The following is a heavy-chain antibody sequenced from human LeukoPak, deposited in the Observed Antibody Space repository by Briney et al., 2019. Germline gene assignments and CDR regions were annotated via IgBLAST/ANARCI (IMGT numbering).Heavy chain of an antibody. D-gene: IGHD1-26*01. Sequence: ASVKVSCKASGYTFTSYGISRVRQAPGQGLEWMGWISAYNGNTNYAQKLQGRVTMTTDTSTSTAYMELSSLRSEDTAVYYCARVTEVGATNYFDYWGQGTLVTVSS. V-gene: IGHV1-18*01. J-gene: IGHJ4*02. CDR2: ISAYNGNT. CDR3: ARVTEVGATNYFDY. CDR1: GYTFTSYG.